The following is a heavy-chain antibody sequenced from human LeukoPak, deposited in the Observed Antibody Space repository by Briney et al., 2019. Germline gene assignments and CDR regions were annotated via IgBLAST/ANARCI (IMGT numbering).Heavy chain of an antibody. CDR3: ATTQGYCRSTSCYNWYFDL. Sequence: GGSLRLSCAASGFTFSSYWMHWVRQAPGKGLVWVSRINSDGSSTSYADSVKGRFTISRDNAKNTLYLQMNSLRAEDTAVYYCATTQGYCRSTSCYNWYFDLWGRGTLVTVSS. V-gene: IGHV3-74*01. J-gene: IGHJ2*01. CDR2: INSDGSST. CDR1: GFTFSSYW. D-gene: IGHD2-2*02.